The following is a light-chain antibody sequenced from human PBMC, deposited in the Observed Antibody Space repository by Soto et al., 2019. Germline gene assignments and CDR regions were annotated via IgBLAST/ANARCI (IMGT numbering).Light chain of an antibody. Sequence: QSVLTQPASVSVSPGQSITISCTGTSSDIGTYNLVSWYQHYPGKAPKLMIYEGIKRPSGVSNRFSGSKSGNTAFLTISGLQAEDEADYYCCSYAGSGTDNHVFGSGTKVTVL. V-gene: IGLV2-23*01. CDR1: SSDIGTYNL. CDR2: EGI. CDR3: CSYAGSGTDNHV. J-gene: IGLJ1*01.